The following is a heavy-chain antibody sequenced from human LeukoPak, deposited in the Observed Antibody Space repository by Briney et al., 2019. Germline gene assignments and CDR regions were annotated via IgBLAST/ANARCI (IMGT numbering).Heavy chain of an antibody. D-gene: IGHD1-14*01. J-gene: IGHJ3*02. CDR1: GDSVSTNSAA. CDR3: AREITDSFDI. CDR2: TYYRSKWYN. V-gene: IGHV6-1*01. Sequence: SQTLSLTCAISGDSVSTNSAAWNWIRQSPSGGLEWLARTYYRSKWYNVYAVSVKNRITINPDTFKNQLSLQLNSVSPEDTAVYYCAREITDSFDIWGQGTMVTVSS.